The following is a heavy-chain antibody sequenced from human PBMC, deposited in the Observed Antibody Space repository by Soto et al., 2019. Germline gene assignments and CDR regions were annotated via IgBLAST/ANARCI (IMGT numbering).Heavy chain of an antibody. CDR2: VFYTGIT. J-gene: IGHJ4*02. V-gene: IGHV4-59*01. Sequence: QVHLQESGPGLVKPAETLSLTCSVFGGSISSYYWSWIRQPPGKGLERIGYVFYTGITKYNPSFKSRATISGDTSRNQFSLNLMSVTAADTAVYYCAKWGAAAGTTWGQGIRVNVSS. D-gene: IGHD6-25*01. CDR1: GGSISSYY. CDR3: AKWGAAAGTT.